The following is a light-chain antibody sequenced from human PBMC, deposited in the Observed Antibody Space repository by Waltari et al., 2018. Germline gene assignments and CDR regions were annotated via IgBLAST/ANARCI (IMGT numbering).Light chain of an antibody. CDR1: QSVSVH. CDR2: SAS. CDR3: QQSHNWPPLT. Sequence: TLSPATLSLSPGERATLSHSASQSVSVHFAWYQQRPGQAPRLLIYSASTRATGIPARFSGSGSGTEFTLTISSLESEDFAVYYCQQSHNWPPLTFGGGTKVEIK. J-gene: IGKJ4*01. V-gene: IGKV3-15*01.